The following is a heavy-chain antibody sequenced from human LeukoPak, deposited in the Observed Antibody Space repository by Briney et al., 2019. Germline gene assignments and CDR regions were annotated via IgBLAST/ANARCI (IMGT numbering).Heavy chain of an antibody. V-gene: IGHV4-59*01. CDR3: ARGRLLEWFDS. CDR2: ISDSGST. CDR1: GDSISSYY. J-gene: IGHJ5*02. D-gene: IGHD3-3*01. Sequence: NPSETLSLTCTVSGDSISSYYWSWIRQPPGKRLEWIGCISDSGSTNYNPSLKSRVTISVDTSKSRFSLKLSSVTAADTAVYYCARGRLLEWFDSWGQGTLVSVSS.